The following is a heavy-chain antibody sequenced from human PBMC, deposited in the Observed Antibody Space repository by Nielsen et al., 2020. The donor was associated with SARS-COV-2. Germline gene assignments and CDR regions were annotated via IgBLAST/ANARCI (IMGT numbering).Heavy chain of an antibody. Sequence: ASVKVSCKASGYTFTSYGISWVGQAPGQGLEWMGWISAYNGNTNYAQKLQGRVTMTTDTSTSTAYMELRSLRSDDTAVYYCARVLAVAGTGIYFDYWGQGTLVTVSS. CDR1: GYTFTSYG. D-gene: IGHD6-19*01. CDR3: ARVLAVAGTGIYFDY. V-gene: IGHV1-18*01. CDR2: ISAYNGNT. J-gene: IGHJ4*02.